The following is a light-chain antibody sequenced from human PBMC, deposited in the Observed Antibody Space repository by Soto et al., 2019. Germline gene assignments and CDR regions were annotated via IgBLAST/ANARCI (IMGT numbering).Light chain of an antibody. J-gene: IGLJ2*01. Sequence: QPVLTQPASVSGSPGQSITISCTGTTSDVRNYNFVSWYQQHPGKAPKVMIYEGTKRPSGVSTRFSGSKSGNTASLTISGLQAEDEADYYCCSYAGSSPPVVFGGGTQLTVL. CDR3: CSYAGSSPPVV. CDR2: EGT. V-gene: IGLV2-23*01. CDR1: TSDVRNYNF.